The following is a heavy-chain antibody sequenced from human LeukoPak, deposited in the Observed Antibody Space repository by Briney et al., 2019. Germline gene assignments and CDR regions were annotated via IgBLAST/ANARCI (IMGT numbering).Heavy chain of an antibody. CDR2: ISAYNGNT. Sequence: ASVKVSCKASGYTFTSYGISWVRQAPGQGLEWMGWISAYNGNTNYAQKLQGRVTMTTDTSTSTAYMKLRSLRSDDTAVYYCAREMATMGNYYYYYYMDVWGKGTTVTVSS. J-gene: IGHJ6*03. CDR3: AREMATMGNYYYYYYMDV. D-gene: IGHD5-24*01. V-gene: IGHV1-18*01. CDR1: GYTFTSYG.